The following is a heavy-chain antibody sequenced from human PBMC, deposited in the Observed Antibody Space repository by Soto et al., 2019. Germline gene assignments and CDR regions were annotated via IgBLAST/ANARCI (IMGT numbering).Heavy chain of an antibody. CDR2: IIPIFGTA. Sequence: AASVKVSCKASGGTFSSYAISWVRQAPGQGLEWMGGIIPIFGTANYAQKFQGRVTITADESTSTAYMELSSLRTEDTAVYYCARSPPARNWFDPWGQGTLVTVS. V-gene: IGHV1-69*13. CDR1: GGTFSSYA. CDR3: ARSPPARNWFDP. J-gene: IGHJ5*02.